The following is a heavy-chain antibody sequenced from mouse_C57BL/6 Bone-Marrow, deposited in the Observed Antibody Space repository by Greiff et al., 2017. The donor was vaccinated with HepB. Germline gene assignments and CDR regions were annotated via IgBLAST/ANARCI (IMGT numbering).Heavy chain of an antibody. CDR1: GYTFTSYW. CDR3: AREGYYFWYFDV. V-gene: IGHV1-69*01. D-gene: IGHD2-3*01. Sequence: QVQLQQPGAELVMPGASVKLSCKASGYTFTSYWMHWVKLRPGQGLEWIGEIDPSDSYTNYNQKFKGKSTLTVDKSSSTAYMQLSSLTSEDSAVYYCAREGYYFWYFDVWGTGTTVTVSS. CDR2: IDPSDSYT. J-gene: IGHJ1*03.